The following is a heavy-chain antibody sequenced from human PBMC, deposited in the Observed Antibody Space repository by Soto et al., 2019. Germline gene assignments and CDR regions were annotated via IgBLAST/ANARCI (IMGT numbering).Heavy chain of an antibody. CDR1: GYTFTTSG. D-gene: IGHD1-26*01. CDR2: ISTYNGDT. V-gene: IGHV1-18*01. Sequence: QVQLVQSGPEVRKPGASVKVSCEASGYTFTTSGITWVRQVPGQGLEWMGRISTYNGDTNSAQNFQGRVLMTAATSTGTAYMELMSLKSDDTAVYYCARQGSWPYYYYGLDVWGQGTTVTVSS. J-gene: IGHJ6*02. CDR3: ARQGSWPYYYYGLDV.